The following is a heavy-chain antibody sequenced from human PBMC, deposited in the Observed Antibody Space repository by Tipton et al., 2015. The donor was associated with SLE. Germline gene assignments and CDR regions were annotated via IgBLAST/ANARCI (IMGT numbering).Heavy chain of an antibody. CDR2: IYGGGKT. CDR1: EFFVSNYY. CDR3: AKGAYYFWSGYYTGDWYFDL. V-gene: IGHV3-53*05. J-gene: IGHJ2*01. D-gene: IGHD3-3*01. Sequence: SLRLSCAASEFFVSNYYMSWVRQAPGKGLEWVSVIYGGGKTYYAHSGKGRFTIARDKSENTRYLQRNSLRAEDTAVYYCAKGAYYFWSGYYTGDWYFDLWVRGTLVTVSS.